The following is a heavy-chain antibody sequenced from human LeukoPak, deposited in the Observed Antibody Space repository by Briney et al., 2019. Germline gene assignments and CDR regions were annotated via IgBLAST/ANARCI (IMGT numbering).Heavy chain of an antibody. CDR1: GFTLSSYA. D-gene: IGHD3-9*01. J-gene: IGHJ4*02. CDR2: ISGSGGST. V-gene: IGHV3-23*01. Sequence: GGSLRLSRAASGFTLSSYAMSWVPQARGKGLEWVSAISGSGGSTDYADSVKGRSTISRDNSKNTLYLQMNSLRAEDTAVYYCARDRYDILTGPQPLFDYWGQGTLVTVSS. CDR3: ARDRYDILTGPQPLFDY.